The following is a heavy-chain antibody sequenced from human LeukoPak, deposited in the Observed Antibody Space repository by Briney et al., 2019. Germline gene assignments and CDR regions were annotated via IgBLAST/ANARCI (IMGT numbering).Heavy chain of an antibody. CDR2: IIPIFGTA. V-gene: IGHV1-69*01. CDR1: GGTFSSYA. CDR3: ARGRQATVTTSFDP. D-gene: IGHD4-17*01. Sequence: SVKVSCKASGGTFSSYAISWVRQAPGQGLEWMGGIIPIFGTANYAQKFQGRVTITADESTSTAYMELSSLRSGDTAVYYCARGRQATVTTSFDPWGQGTLVTVSS. J-gene: IGHJ5*02.